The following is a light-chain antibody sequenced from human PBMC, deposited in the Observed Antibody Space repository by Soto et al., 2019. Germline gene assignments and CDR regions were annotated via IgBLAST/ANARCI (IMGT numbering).Light chain of an antibody. V-gene: IGKV3-15*01. CDR1: QGVSSN. CDR3: QQYDNRPPFT. Sequence: EVAMTQSPATLSVSPGERAILSCRTSQGVSSNLAWYQQKPGRPPRLLIYGASTRATGIPARFSGSGSGTEFTLTISSLQSEDFAVYYCQQYDNRPPFTFGPGTKVDIK. J-gene: IGKJ3*01. CDR2: GAS.